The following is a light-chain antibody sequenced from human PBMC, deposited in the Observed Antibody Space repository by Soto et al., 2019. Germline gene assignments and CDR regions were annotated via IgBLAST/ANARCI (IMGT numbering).Light chain of an antibody. Sequence: QSALTQPPSVSGSPGQSVTISCTGTSSDVGSYNRVSWYQQSPGTAPKLMIYEVSNRPSGVSDRFSRSKSGNTASLTISGLQAEDEADYYCSLYTSTSTFVFGTGTKLTVL. J-gene: IGLJ1*01. CDR2: EVS. CDR1: SSDVGSYNR. V-gene: IGLV2-18*01. CDR3: SLYTSTSTFV.